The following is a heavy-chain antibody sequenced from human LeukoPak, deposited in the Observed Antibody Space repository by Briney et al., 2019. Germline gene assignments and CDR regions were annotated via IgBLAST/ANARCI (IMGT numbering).Heavy chain of an antibody. D-gene: IGHD1-1*01. Sequence: GGSLRLSCAASGFSLRNYVMTWVRQAPGKGLEWVSAIGAFGDSTYYADSVKGRFTISRDNSKDTLYLQMNSLRVEDTAVYYCAKDKTVGGAGTTMADYWGQGTLVTVSS. CDR2: IGAFGDST. CDR1: GFSLRNYV. V-gene: IGHV3-23*01. CDR3: AKDKTVGGAGTTMADY. J-gene: IGHJ4*02.